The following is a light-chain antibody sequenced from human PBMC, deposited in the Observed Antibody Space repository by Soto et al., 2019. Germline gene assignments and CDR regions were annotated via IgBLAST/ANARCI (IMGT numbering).Light chain of an antibody. J-gene: IGLJ1*01. V-gene: IGLV2-11*01. CDR3: CSYEGSYIYV. Sequence: QSVLTQPRSVSGSPGQSVTISCTGTSSDVGGYNYVSWYQQHPDKAPKVMIYDVTKRPSGVPDRFSGSKSGNTASLTISGLQAEDEADYYCCSYEGSYIYVFGTGTKVTVL. CDR1: SSDVGGYNY. CDR2: DVT.